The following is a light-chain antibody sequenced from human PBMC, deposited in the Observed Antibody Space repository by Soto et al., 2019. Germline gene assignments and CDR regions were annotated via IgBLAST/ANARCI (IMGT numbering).Light chain of an antibody. CDR3: QQRRDWPLFT. J-gene: IGKJ3*01. V-gene: IGKV3-11*01. CDR1: HSVDSY. CDR2: DAS. Sequence: EIVLTQSPATLSLSPGERATLSCRASHSVDSYLAWYQQKPGQAPRLLIYDASNRATGIPARFSGSGSGTDFTLTISSLEPDDFALYYCQQRRDWPLFTFGPGTTVDV.